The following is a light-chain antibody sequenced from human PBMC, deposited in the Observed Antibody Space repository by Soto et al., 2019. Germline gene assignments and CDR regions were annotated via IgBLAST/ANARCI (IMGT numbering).Light chain of an antibody. J-gene: IGKJ4*01. CDR2: DAS. CDR3: QQYDNLPIT. CDR1: QDITKY. V-gene: IGKV1-33*01. Sequence: DIQMTQTPSSLSASVGDRVTITCQASQDITKYLNWYQQKPGKAPKLLIYDASNLETGVPSRFSGSGSGTDFSFTISSLQPEDIATYFCQQYDNLPITFGGGTKVEIK.